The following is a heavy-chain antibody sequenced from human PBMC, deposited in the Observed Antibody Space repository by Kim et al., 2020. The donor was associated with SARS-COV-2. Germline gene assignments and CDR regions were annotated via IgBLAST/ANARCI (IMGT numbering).Heavy chain of an antibody. CDR1: GGTFSSYA. J-gene: IGHJ6*02. D-gene: IGHD2-2*01. CDR3: ARGCSSTSCYVGYYYGMDV. CDR2: IIPIFGTA. V-gene: IGHV1-69*13. Sequence: SVKVSCKASGGTFSSYAISWVRQAPGQGLEWMGGIIPIFGTANYAQKFQGRVTITADESTSTAYMELSSLRSEDTAVYYCARGCSSTSCYVGYYYGMDVWGQGTTVTVSS.